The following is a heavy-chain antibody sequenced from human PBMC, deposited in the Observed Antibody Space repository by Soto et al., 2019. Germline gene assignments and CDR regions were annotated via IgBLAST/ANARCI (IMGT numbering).Heavy chain of an antibody. CDR3: ANAGGLNFPGLY. Sequence: QVRLKESGPGLVEPSGTLSLTCAVSGGSIYTDDWWTWVRQTPGTGLELIGEVHHLVGTNYNASHRSRVTISIDKSKNQFSLELTSVTAADSAVYYCANAGGLNFPGLYWGPGNRVTVSS. J-gene: IGHJ4*02. CDR2: VHHLVGT. D-gene: IGHD3-10*01. CDR1: GGSIYTDDW. V-gene: IGHV4-4*02.